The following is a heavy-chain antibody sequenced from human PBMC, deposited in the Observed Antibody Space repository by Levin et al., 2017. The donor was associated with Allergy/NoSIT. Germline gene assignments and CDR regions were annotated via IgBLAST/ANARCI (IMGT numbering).Heavy chain of an antibody. CDR2: IKQDGSEK. D-gene: IGHD6-19*01. J-gene: IGHJ5*02. CDR3: ARDPWVLPGIAVAGNPP. CDR1: GFTFSSYW. V-gene: IGHV3-7*04. Sequence: GESQKISCAASGFTFSSYWMSWVRQAPGKGLEWVANIKQDGSEKYYVDSVKGRFTISRDNAKNSLYLQMNSLRAEDTAVYYCARDPWVLPGIAVAGNPPWGQGTLVTVSS.